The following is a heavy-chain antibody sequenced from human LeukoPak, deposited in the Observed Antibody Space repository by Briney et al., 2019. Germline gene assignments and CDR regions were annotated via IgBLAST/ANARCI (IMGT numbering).Heavy chain of an antibody. D-gene: IGHD1-26*01. V-gene: IGHV3-66*03. Sequence: GGSLRLSCAASGVTVSNNYISWVRQAPGKGLEWVSVMYSTGITQYGDSVRGRFTISGDNSKNTVYLQMNSLKPEDTAVYYCARDPGGGPTHGYWGQGTLVTVSS. CDR3: ARDPGGGPTHGY. CDR2: MYSTGIT. J-gene: IGHJ4*02. CDR1: GVTVSNNY.